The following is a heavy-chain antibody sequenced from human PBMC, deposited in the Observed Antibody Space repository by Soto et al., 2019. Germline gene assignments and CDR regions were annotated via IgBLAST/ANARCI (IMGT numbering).Heavy chain of an antibody. Sequence: SETLSLTCTVSGGSISSGGYYWTWIRQHPGKGLEWIGYNYYSGITYYNPSLKSRVTISLDTSKNQFSLKLSSVTAADTAVYYCAIGSSIADLCDGMDFWGQGTTVTVSS. V-gene: IGHV4-31*03. D-gene: IGHD6-6*01. CDR1: GGSISSGGYY. CDR3: AIGSSIADLCDGMDF. CDR2: NYYSGIT. J-gene: IGHJ6*02.